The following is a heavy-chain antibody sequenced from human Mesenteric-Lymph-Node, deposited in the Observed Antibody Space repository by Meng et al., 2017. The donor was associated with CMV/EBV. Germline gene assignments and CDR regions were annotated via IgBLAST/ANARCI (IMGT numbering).Heavy chain of an antibody. CDR3: ARETSITIFGVVKLDP. V-gene: IGHV4-61*01. D-gene: IGHD3-3*01. J-gene: IGHJ5*02. CDR1: GGSVSSGSYY. CDR2: IYYSGST. Sequence: SETLSLTCTVSGGSVSSGSYYWSWIRQPPGKGLEWIGYIYYSGSTNYNPSLKSRVTISVDTSKNQFSLKLSSVTAADTAVYYCARETSITIFGVVKLDPWGQGTLVTVSS.